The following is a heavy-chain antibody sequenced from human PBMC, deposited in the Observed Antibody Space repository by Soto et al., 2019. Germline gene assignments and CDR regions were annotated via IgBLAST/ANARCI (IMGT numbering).Heavy chain of an antibody. Sequence: ASVKVSCKASGYTFTSYDINWVRQATGQGLEWVGWMNPNSGNTGYAQKFQGRVTMTRNTSISTAYMELSSLRSEDTAVYYCARVGYCSSTGYYMKYWGQGTLVTVSS. J-gene: IGHJ4*02. CDR2: MNPNSGNT. D-gene: IGHD2-2*02. CDR1: GYTFTSYD. CDR3: ARVGYCSSTGYYMKY. V-gene: IGHV1-8*01.